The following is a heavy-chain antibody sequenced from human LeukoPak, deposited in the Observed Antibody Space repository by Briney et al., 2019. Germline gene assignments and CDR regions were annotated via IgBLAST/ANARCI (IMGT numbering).Heavy chain of an antibody. CDR3: AKAPKIRRYSSGWSEVASGYFDY. Sequence: GGSLRLSCAASGFTFSGSAMHWVRQASGKGLEWVGRIRSKANSYATAYAASVKGRFTISRDNSKNTLYLQMNSLRAEDTAVYYCAKAPKIRRYSSGWSEVASGYFDYWGQGTLVTVSS. CDR2: IRSKANSYAT. V-gene: IGHV3-73*01. J-gene: IGHJ4*02. CDR1: GFTFSGSA. D-gene: IGHD6-19*01.